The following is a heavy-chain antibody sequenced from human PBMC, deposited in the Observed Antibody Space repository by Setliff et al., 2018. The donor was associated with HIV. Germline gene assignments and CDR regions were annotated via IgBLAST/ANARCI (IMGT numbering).Heavy chain of an antibody. J-gene: IGHJ4*02. D-gene: IGHD5-12*01. CDR3: AKDGWGYDYVGAYYFDY. CDR2: ISWEGDMT. CDR1: GFTFDDYT. V-gene: IGHV3-43*01. Sequence: PGGSLRLSCAASGFTFDDYTMHWVRQAPGKGLEWVSLISWEGDMTYYADSVKGRFTISRDNSKNSLYLQMNSLTTEDTGLYYCAKDGWGYDYVGAYYFDYWGQGTPVTVSS.